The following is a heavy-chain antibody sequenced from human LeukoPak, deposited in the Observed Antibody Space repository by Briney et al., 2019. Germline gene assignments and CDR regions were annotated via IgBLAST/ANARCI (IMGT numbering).Heavy chain of an antibody. D-gene: IGHD2-2*01. V-gene: IGHV5-51*01. CDR2: IYPGDSDT. J-gene: IGHJ5*02. Sequence: GESLKISCKGSGYSFTSYWIGWVRQMPGKGLEWMGIIYPGDSDTRYSPSFQGQVTISADKTISTAYLQWSSLKAPDTAMYYCARPYCSSTSCYGWIDPWGQETLVTVSS. CDR3: ARPYCSSTSCYGWIDP. CDR1: GYSFTSYW.